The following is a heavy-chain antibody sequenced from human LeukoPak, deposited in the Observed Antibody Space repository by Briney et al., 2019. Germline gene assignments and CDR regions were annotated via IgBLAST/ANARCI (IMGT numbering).Heavy chain of an antibody. CDR2: ISGSGGST. Sequence: GGSLRLSCAASGITVSNNYMNWVRQAPGKGLEWVSAISGSGGSTYYADSVKGRFTISRDNSKNTLYLQMNSLRAEDTAVYYCARVGPQDYYYMDVWGKGTTVTVSS. CDR1: GITVSNNY. CDR3: ARVGPQDYYYMDV. J-gene: IGHJ6*03. V-gene: IGHV3-23*01. D-gene: IGHD2-15*01.